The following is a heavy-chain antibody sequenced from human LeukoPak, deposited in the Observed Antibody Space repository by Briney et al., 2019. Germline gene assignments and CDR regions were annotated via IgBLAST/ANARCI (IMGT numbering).Heavy chain of an antibody. CDR2: ISYDGSNK. V-gene: IGHV3-30*03. CDR3: ARDGPSVGATIDY. CDR1: GFTFSSYG. D-gene: IGHD1-26*01. Sequence: GGSLRLSCAASGFTFSSYGMHWVRQAPGKGLEWVAVISYDGSNKYYADSVKGRFTISRDNSKNTLYLQMNSLRAEDTAVYYCARDGPSVGATIDYWGQGTLVTVSS. J-gene: IGHJ4*02.